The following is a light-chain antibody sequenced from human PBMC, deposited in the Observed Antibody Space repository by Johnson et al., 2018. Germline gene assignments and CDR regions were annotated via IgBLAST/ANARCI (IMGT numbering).Light chain of an antibody. CDR2: ENN. V-gene: IGLV1-51*02. CDR3: GTWDSSLSAGNV. Sequence: QSVLTQPPSVSAAPGQKVTISCSGSSSNIGNNYVSWYQQLPGTAPKLLIYENNKRPSGIPDRFSGSKSDTSATLGITGLKPGDEADYYCGTWDSSLSAGNVFGTGTKVTVL. J-gene: IGLJ1*01. CDR1: SSNIGNNY.